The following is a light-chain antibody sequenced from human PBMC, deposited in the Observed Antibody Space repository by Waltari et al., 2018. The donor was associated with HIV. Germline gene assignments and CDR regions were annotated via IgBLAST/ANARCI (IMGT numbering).Light chain of an antibody. V-gene: IGLV3-9*01. Sequence: SYELTQPLSVSVALGQTASITCGGNNIANKGVHWYQQKPGQAPVLVIYRDSNRPSGIPERFSGSNSGNTATLTISRAQAGDEGDYYCQVWDSSTGVFGGGTNLTVL. CDR1: NIANKG. CDR3: QVWDSSTGV. J-gene: IGLJ3*02. CDR2: RDS.